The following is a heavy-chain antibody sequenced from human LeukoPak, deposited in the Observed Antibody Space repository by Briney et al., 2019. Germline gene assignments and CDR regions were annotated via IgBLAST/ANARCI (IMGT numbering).Heavy chain of an antibody. CDR3: AKGEYSASWYSY. Sequence: GGSLRLSCAAFGFTFSSYSMNWVRQAPGKGLEWVSYISRSSTTIYHADSVKGRFTISRDNARNSLYLQMSSLRAEDTAVYYCAKGEYSASWYSYWGQGTLVTVSS. J-gene: IGHJ4*02. CDR1: GFTFSSYS. D-gene: IGHD6-13*01. CDR2: ISRSSTTI. V-gene: IGHV3-48*01.